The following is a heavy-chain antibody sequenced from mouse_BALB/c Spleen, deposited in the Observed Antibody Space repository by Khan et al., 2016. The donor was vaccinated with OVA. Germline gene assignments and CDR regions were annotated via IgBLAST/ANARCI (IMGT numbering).Heavy chain of an antibody. CDR2: IDPDNGNT. CDR3: SSSSIRYFDY. V-gene: IGHV14-1*02. J-gene: IGHJ2*01. Sequence: EVQLQESGTELVRPGASVRLSCTASGFHIKDYYIHWVKQRPDQGLEWIGWIDPDNGNTVYDPKFQGKASITADTSSDTAYLQLSSLTSEDTAVYYWSSSSIRYFDYRGQGTTRTVCS. CDR1: GFHIKDYY.